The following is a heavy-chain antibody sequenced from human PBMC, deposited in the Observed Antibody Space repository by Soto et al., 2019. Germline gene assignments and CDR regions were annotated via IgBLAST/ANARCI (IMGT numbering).Heavy chain of an antibody. CDR2: INHSGST. CDR3: ARLYCSGGSCYPMGYYYYYMDV. D-gene: IGHD2-15*01. J-gene: IGHJ6*03. Sequence: PSETLSLTCAVYGGSFSGYYWSWIRQPPGKGLEWIGEINHSGSTNYNPSLKSRVTISVDTSKNQFSLKLSSVTAADTAVYYCARLYCSGGSCYPMGYYYYYMDVWGKGTTVTVSS. V-gene: IGHV4-34*01. CDR1: GGSFSGYY.